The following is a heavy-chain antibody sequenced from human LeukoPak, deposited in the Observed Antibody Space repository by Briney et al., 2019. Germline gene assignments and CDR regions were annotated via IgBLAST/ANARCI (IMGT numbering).Heavy chain of an antibody. CDR2: IIPIFGTA. CDR1: GGTFSSYA. D-gene: IGHD2-21*02. J-gene: IGHJ4*02. Sequence: ASVKVSCKASGGTFSSYAISWVRQAPGQGLEWMGGIIPIFGTANYAQKFQGRVTITTDESTSTAYMELSSLRSEDTAVYYCARNSPLGGDPPDCWGQGTLVTVSS. CDR3: ARNSPLGGDPPDC. V-gene: IGHV1-69*05.